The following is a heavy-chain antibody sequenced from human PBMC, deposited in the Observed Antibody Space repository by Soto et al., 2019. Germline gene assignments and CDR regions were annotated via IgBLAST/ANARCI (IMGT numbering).Heavy chain of an antibody. CDR3: ASERPDGARLDP. Sequence: QVQLQESGPGLVKPSQTLSLTCTVSGGSISSGDYYWSWIRQPPGKGLEWIGYIYYSGSTYYNPSLKSRVTIAVDASKNQSSLKLSSVTAADTAVYYCASERPDGARLDPWGQGTLVTASS. D-gene: IGHD6-6*01. V-gene: IGHV4-30-4*01. J-gene: IGHJ5*02. CDR1: GGSISSGDYY. CDR2: IYYSGST.